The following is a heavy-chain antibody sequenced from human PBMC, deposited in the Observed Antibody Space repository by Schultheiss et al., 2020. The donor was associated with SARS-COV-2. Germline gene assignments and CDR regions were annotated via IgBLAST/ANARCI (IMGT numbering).Heavy chain of an antibody. CDR1: GFTFSTYW. CDR2: IKQDGSEK. CDR3: ARDLGGGYAFDI. J-gene: IGHJ3*02. Sequence: GGSLRLSCAASGFTFSTYWMTWVRQAPGKGLEWVANIKQDGSEKYYVDSVKGRFTISRDNAKNSLYLQMNSLRAEDTAVYYCARDLGGGYAFDIWGQGTMVTVSS. D-gene: IGHD2-15*01. V-gene: IGHV3-7*03.